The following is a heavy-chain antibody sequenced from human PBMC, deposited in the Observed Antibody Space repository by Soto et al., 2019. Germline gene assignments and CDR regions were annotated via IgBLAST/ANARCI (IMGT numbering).Heavy chain of an antibody. D-gene: IGHD4-17*01. CDR2: ISYDGSNK. J-gene: IGHJ4*02. Sequence: QVPLVESGGGVVQPGRSLRLSCAASGFTFSSYAMHWVRQAPGKGLEWVAVISYDGSNKYYTDSVKGRFTISRDNSKNTLYLQMNSLRAEDTAVYYCAREFHYGDYEGYFDYWGQGTLVTVSS. CDR1: GFTFSSYA. CDR3: AREFHYGDYEGYFDY. V-gene: IGHV3-30-3*01.